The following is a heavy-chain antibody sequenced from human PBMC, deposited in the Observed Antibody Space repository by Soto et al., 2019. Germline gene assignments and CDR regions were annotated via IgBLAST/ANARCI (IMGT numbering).Heavy chain of an antibody. V-gene: IGHV3-33*01. Sequence: LRLSCAASGFTFSDYGMHWVRQAPGKGLEWVAVIWYDGSNKYYADSVKGRFTISRDNSKNTLYLQMNSLRAEDTAVYYCARDPLHYDILTGYSPNYFDFWGQGTLVTVSS. J-gene: IGHJ4*02. CDR1: GFTFSDYG. CDR3: ARDPLHYDILTGYSPNYFDF. CDR2: IWYDGSNK. D-gene: IGHD3-9*01.